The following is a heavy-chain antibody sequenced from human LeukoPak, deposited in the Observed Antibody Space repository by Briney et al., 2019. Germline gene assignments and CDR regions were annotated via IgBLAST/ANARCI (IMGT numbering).Heavy chain of an antibody. CDR1: GFTFSSYA. CDR2: ISYDGSNK. CDR3: ARGDFWSGSHWFDP. J-gene: IGHJ5*02. V-gene: IGHV3-30-3*01. Sequence: PGGSLRLSCAASGFTFSSYAMHWVRQAPGKGLEWVAVISYDGSNKYYADSVKGRFTISRDNSKNTLYLQMNSLRAEDTAVYYCARGDFWSGSHWFDPWGQGTLVTVSS. D-gene: IGHD3-3*01.